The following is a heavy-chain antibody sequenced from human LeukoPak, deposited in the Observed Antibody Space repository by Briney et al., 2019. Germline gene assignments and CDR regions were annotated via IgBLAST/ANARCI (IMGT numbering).Heavy chain of an antibody. CDR1: GYTFTSYY. Sequence: ASVKVSCKASGYTFTSYYMHWVRQAPGQGLEWMGIINPSGGSTSYAQKFQGRVTMTRDTSTSTVYMELSSLRSEDTAVYYCARDGKTKWPSTGWFDPWGQGTLVTVSS. CDR2: INPSGGST. J-gene: IGHJ5*02. V-gene: IGHV1-46*01. CDR3: ARDGKTKWPSTGWFDP. D-gene: IGHD5-12*01.